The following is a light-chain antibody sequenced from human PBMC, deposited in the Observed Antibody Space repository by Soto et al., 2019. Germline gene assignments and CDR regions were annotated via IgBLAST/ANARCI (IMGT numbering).Light chain of an antibody. V-gene: IGKV1-5*03. CDR3: QQYYIYAT. J-gene: IGKJ1*01. Sequence: DIQMTQSPSTLSASVGDRVIITCRASQTISNYLTWYQQRPGKAPKLLIYRSSILQNGVPSRFSGSGSGTEFTLTISSLQPDDFATYYCQQYYIYATFGQGTRVEI. CDR2: RSS. CDR1: QTISNY.